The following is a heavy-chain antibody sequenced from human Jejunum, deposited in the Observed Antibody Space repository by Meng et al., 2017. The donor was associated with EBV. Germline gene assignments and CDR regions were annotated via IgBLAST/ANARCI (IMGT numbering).Heavy chain of an antibody. CDR2: IHPSGIA. Sequence: VQPQQWGAALLQPPGTLSHPCAVCGGFSSSHYWSWTCRPPGKGLEWIGEIHPSGIANYSPSLRSRVTISVETSKNEFSLKLSSVTAADTAVYYCSRGSDRAKAGIAWGQGTLVTVSS. CDR1: GGFSSSHY. CDR3: SRGSDRAKAGIA. J-gene: IGHJ4*02. D-gene: IGHD6-19*01. V-gene: IGHV4-34*01.